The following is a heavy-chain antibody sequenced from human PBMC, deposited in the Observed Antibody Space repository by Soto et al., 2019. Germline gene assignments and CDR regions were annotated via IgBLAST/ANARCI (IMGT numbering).Heavy chain of an antibody. CDR1: GFTFSSYS. J-gene: IGHJ3*01. V-gene: IGHV3-21*01. D-gene: IGHD7-27*01. CDR3: ARAKETGLYDAFDV. CDR2: ISASSSYI. Sequence: SGGSLRLSCAASGFTFSSYSMNWVRQATGKGLEWVSSISASSSYIYYADSLKGRFTISRDNAKNSLDLQMNSLRVEDTAVYYCARAKETGLYDAFDVWGQGTMVTVSS.